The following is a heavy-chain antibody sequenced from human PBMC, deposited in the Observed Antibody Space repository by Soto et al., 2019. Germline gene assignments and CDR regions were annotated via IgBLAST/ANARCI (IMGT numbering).Heavy chain of an antibody. V-gene: IGHV3-30*18. Sequence: GGSLRLSCAASGFTFSSYGMHWVRQAPGKGLEWVAVISYDGSNKYYADSVKGRFTISRDNSKNTLYLQMNSLRAEDTAVYYCAKGARITMIVVAIPGMDVWGQGTTVTVSS. CDR1: GFTFSSYG. D-gene: IGHD3-22*01. J-gene: IGHJ6*02. CDR3: AKGARITMIVVAIPGMDV. CDR2: ISYDGSNK.